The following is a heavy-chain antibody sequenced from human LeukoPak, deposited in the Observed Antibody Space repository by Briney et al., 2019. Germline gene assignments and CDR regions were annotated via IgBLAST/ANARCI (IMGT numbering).Heavy chain of an antibody. Sequence: GESLKISCQGSGYTFTNYWIAWVRQVPGNGLEWMGIFYPGDSDIRYSPSFQGQVTISADKSISTAYLQWSSLKPSDTAIYYCARQHALYYYYGMDVWGQGTTVTVSS. CDR3: ARQHALYYYYGMDV. V-gene: IGHV5-51*01. J-gene: IGHJ6*02. CDR2: FYPGDSDI. CDR1: GYTFTNYW.